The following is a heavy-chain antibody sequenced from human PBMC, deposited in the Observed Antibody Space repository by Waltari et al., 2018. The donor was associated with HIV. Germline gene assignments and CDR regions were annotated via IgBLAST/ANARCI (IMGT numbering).Heavy chain of an antibody. V-gene: IGHV3-21*01. CDR1: GFTFSSYI. D-gene: IGHD5-12*01. CDR3: AREMATVYVDY. J-gene: IGHJ4*02. Sequence: EVQLVESGGGLVKPGGCRRLSCVASGFTFSSYIMNWVRRAPGKGLEWVSSIASSSSSYIYYAESVRGRFTISRDNAKNLLYLQMSSLRAEDTAVYYCAREMATVYVDYWGQGTLVTVSP. CDR2: IASSSSSYI.